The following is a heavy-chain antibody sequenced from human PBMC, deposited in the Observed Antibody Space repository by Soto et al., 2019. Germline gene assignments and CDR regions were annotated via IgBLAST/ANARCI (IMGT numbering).Heavy chain of an antibody. CDR2: ISWNSGSI. CDR1: GFTFDDYA. J-gene: IGHJ4*02. V-gene: IGHV3-9*01. CDR3: AKVYYDFWSDQRLDPFFDY. D-gene: IGHD3-3*01. Sequence: GGSLRLSCAASGFTFDDYAMHWVRQAPGKGLEWVSGISWNSGSIGYADSVKGRFTISRDNAKNSLYLQMNSLRAEDTALYYCAKVYYDFWSDQRLDPFFDYWGQGTLVTVSS.